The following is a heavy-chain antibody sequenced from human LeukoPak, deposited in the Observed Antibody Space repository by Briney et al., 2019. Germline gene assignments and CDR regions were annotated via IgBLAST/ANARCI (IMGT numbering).Heavy chain of an antibody. CDR1: GGSISSYY. CDR2: IYYHENT. V-gene: IGHV4-59*05. D-gene: IGHD1-1*01. J-gene: IGHJ4*02. Sequence: SETLSLTCTVSGGSISSYYWSWIRQPPGKGLEWIGSIYYHENTYYNSSLKSRVTISVDTSKNQFSLKLNSVTAADTAVYFCARRAYSAAYWKHFDYWGQGTLVTVSS. CDR3: ARRAYSAAYWKHFDY.